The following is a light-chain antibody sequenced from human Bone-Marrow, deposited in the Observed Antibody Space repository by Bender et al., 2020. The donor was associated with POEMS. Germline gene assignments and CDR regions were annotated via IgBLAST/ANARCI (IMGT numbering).Light chain of an antibody. V-gene: IGLV2-23*02. CDR2: EDT. CDR3: CSYAGSGTFPYV. Sequence: QSALTQPASVSGSPGQSITFSCTGVGSYKFVSWYQQHPGKAPNLMLYEDTKRPSGVSNSCSGSKSGNTASLTISGLQAEDEADFYCCSYAGSGTFPYVFGTGTKVTVL. J-gene: IGLJ1*01. CDR1: VGSYKF.